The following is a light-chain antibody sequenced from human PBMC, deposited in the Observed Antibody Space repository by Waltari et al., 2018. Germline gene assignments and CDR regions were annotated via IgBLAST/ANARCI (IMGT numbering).Light chain of an antibody. J-gene: IGLJ1*01. V-gene: IGLV3-1*01. CDR1: KLGEKY. CDR2: RDN. CDR3: QAWDSSTAV. Sequence: SYELTQPPSVSVSPGQTASITCSGEKLGEKYAYWYHQKPGQSPLLVIYRDNMRPSGIPERFSGVNSGNTATLTISGTQAMDEADYCCQAWDSSTAVFGTGTKVTVL.